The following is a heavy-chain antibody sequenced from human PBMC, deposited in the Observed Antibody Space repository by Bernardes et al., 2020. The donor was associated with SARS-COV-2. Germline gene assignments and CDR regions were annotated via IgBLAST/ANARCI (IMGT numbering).Heavy chain of an antibody. CDR1: GFSLSNYA. CDR2: ISDSGGST. CDR3: AKDWVDEYGGIDY. D-gene: IGHD4-17*01. V-gene: IGHV3-23*01. Sequence: GGSLRLSCVASGFSLSNYAMTWVRQAPGKGLEWVSTISDSGGSTYYADSVKGRFTISRDNSKNSLYLQMNTLRAEDTAVYYCAKDWVDEYGGIDYWGQGTLVTVSS. J-gene: IGHJ4*02.